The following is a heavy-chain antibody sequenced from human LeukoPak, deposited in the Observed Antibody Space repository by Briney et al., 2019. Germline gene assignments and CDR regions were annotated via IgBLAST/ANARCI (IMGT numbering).Heavy chain of an antibody. J-gene: IGHJ4*01. CDR3: ARMAPYSNYPEY. D-gene: IGHD4-11*01. CDR1: GYSFSSYW. CDR2: IYHGDSDT. Sequence: GESLKISCKGSGYSFSSYWIGWVRQMPGKGLEWMGIIYHGDSDTRYSPSFQGQVTISDTKSISTAYLQWSRLKATDTAMYYCARMAPYSNYPEYWGHGTLVTVSS. V-gene: IGHV5-51*01.